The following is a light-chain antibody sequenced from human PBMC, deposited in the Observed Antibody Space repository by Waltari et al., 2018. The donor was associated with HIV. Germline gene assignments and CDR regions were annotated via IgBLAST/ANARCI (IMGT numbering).Light chain of an antibody. CDR1: RSLLHDNGDKY. CDR3: MQALQPPWT. Sequence: IMMTQSPLSLPVTPGEPASISCRSSRSLLHDNGDKYLDWYLQKPGQSPQLLIYLGSNRASGVPDRFSGSGSGTDFTLKISRVEAEDVGVYYCMQALQPPWTFGQGTKVEIK. CDR2: LGS. J-gene: IGKJ1*01. V-gene: IGKV2-28*01.